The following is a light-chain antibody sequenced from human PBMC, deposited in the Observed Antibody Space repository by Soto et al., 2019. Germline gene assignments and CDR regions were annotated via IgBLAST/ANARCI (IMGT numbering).Light chain of an antibody. CDR3: SSYTNTNTPV. Sequence: QSALTQPRSVSGSPGQSVTISCTGTSSDVGTYNYVSWYQQHPGKAPKLLIYEVTNRPSGVSSRFSGSKSGNTASLTVSGLQAEDEADYYCSSYTNTNTPVFGGGTKVTVL. V-gene: IGLV2-14*01. CDR2: EVT. J-gene: IGLJ2*01. CDR1: SSDVGTYNY.